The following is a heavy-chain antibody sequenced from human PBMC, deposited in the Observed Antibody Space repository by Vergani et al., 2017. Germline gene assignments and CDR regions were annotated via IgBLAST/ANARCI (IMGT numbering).Heavy chain of an antibody. Sequence: VQLVESGGGVVQPGRSLRLSCAASGFTVSSYWMHWVRQAPGKGLVWVSRINSDGSSTSYADSVKGRFTISRDNAKNTLYLQMNSLRAEDTAVYYCASVVVPAGFLYYYYGMDVWGQGTTVTVSS. V-gene: IGHV3-74*02. CDR2: INSDGSST. CDR1: GFTVSSYW. CDR3: ASVVVPAGFLYYYYGMDV. D-gene: IGHD2-2*01. J-gene: IGHJ6*02.